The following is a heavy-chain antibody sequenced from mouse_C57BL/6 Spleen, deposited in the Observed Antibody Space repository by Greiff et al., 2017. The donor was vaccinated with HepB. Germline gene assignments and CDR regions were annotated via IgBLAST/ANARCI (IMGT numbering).Heavy chain of an antibody. D-gene: IGHD2-4*01. CDR2: INPYNGGT. Sequence: EVQLQQSGPVLVKPGASVKMSCKASGYTFTDYYMNWVKPSHGKSLEWIGVINPYNGGTSYNQKFKGKATLTVDKSSSTAYMELNSLTSEDSAVYYCARPEDDYDGLDYWGQGTTLTVSS. V-gene: IGHV1-19*01. CDR3: ARPEDDYDGLDY. CDR1: GYTFTDYY. J-gene: IGHJ2*01.